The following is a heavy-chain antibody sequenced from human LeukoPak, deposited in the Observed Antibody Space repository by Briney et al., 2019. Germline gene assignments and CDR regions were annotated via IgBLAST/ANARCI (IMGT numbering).Heavy chain of an antibody. CDR1: GYTFTGYY. J-gene: IGHJ6*02. Sequence: ASVKVSCKASGYTFTGYYMHWVRQAPGQGLEWMGWINPNSGGTNYAQKFQGRVTMTRDTSISTAYMELSRLRSDDTAVYYCARYLLGLYYYGMDVWGQGTTVTVSS. CDR3: ARYLLGLYYYGMDV. CDR2: INPNSGGT. V-gene: IGHV1-2*02.